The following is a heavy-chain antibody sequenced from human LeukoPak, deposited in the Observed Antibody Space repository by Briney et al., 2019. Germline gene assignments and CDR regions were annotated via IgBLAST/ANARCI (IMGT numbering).Heavy chain of an antibody. CDR3: ARDSWFGESPYYFDY. V-gene: IGHV3-21*01. D-gene: IGHD3-10*01. Sequence: GGSLRLSCAASGFTFSGYSMNWVRQAPGKGLEWVSSISSSSSYIYYADSVKGRFTISRDNAKNSLYLQMNSLRAEDTAVYYCARDSWFGESPYYFDYWGQGTLVTVSS. CDR1: GFTFSGYS. J-gene: IGHJ4*02. CDR2: ISSSSSYI.